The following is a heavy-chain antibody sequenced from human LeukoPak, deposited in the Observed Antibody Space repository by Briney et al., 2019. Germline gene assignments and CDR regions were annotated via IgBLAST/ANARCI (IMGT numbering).Heavy chain of an antibody. J-gene: IGHJ5*02. V-gene: IGHV3-13*04. CDR2: IGTAGDT. Sequence: PGGSLRLSCAASGFTFSTYDMHWVRQVTGKGLEWVSGIGTAGDTYYPDSVKGRFTISRENAKNSLYLQMNSLRAEDTAVYYCAKDTWASNFYSLFDPWGQGTLVTVSS. CDR3: AKDTWASNFYSLFDP. CDR1: GFTFSTYD. D-gene: IGHD4-11*01.